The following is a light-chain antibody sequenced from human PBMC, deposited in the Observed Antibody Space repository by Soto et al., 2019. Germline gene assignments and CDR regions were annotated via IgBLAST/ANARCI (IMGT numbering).Light chain of an antibody. Sequence: QSVLTQPPSASGTPGQRVIISCSGSSSNFGGNTANWYQQFPGTAPKVLIYGNDQRPSGVPDRFSGSKSVTSASLAISGLQSEDEADYYCAAWDDRLNGWVFGGGAKLTVL. CDR3: AAWDDRLNGWV. CDR2: GND. J-gene: IGLJ3*02. CDR1: SSNFGGNT. V-gene: IGLV1-44*01.